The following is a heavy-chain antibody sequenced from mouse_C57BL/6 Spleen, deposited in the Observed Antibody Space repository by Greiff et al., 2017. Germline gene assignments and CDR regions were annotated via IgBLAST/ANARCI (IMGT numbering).Heavy chain of an antibody. CDR3: ARENDVHDY. CDR1: GYSITSGYY. CDR2: ISYDGSN. J-gene: IGHJ2*01. V-gene: IGHV3-6*01. D-gene: IGHD2-12*01. Sequence: EVKLMESGPGLVKPSQSLSLTCSVTGYSITSGYYWYWIRQFPGNKLEWMGYISYDGSNNYKPSLKNRISITRDTSKNQFFLKLNSVTNEDKATYYSARENDVHDYWGQGTTLTVSS.